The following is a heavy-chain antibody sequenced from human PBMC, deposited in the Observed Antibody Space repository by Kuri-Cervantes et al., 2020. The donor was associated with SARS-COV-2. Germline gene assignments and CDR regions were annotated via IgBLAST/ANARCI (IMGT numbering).Heavy chain of an antibody. CDR3: VAEGYCSSTSCYWNDY. CDR1: GGTFTTYS. V-gene: IGHV1-24*01. D-gene: IGHD2-2*01. CDR2: FDPEDGET. Sequence: ASVKVSCKASGGTFTTYSITWVRQAPGQGLEWMGGFDPEDGETIYAQKFQGRVTMTEDTSTDTAYMELSSLRSEDTAVYYCVAEGYCSSTSCYWNDYWGQGTLVTVSS. J-gene: IGHJ4*02.